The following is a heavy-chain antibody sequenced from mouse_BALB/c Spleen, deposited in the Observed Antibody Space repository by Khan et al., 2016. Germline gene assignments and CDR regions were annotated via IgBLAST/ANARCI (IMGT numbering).Heavy chain of an antibody. J-gene: IGHJ3*01. CDR1: GYAFTTCL. D-gene: IGHD1-1*01. CDR2: INPGSGGT. Sequence: QVQLQQSGAELVRPGTSVKVSCKASGYAFTTCLIEWVKQRPGQGLEWIGVINPGSGGTNYNERFKGKATLTADNSSSTAYMQLSSLTSDDSAVYFCASQYGSSYVGFAYWGQGTLVTVSA. V-gene: IGHV1-54*01. CDR3: ASQYGSSYVGFAY.